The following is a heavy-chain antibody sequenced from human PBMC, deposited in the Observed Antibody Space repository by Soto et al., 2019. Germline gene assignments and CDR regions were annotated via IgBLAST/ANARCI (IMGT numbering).Heavy chain of an antibody. CDR3: ARAVMGLQYFDY. V-gene: IGHV3-30-3*01. D-gene: IGHD2-21*01. J-gene: IGHJ4*02. CDR1: GFIFSNYA. Sequence: QVQLVESGGGVVQPGTSLRLSCAASGFIFSNYAMHWVRQAPGKGLEWVAVISFDGSNKYYADSVKGRCTISRDKSKNTLYLQMHSLRGEDTAVYYCARAVMGLQYFDYWGQGTLVTVSS. CDR2: ISFDGSNK.